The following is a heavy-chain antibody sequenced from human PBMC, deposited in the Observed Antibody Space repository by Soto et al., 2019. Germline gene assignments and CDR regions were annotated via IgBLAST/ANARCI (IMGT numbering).Heavy chain of an antibody. V-gene: IGHV1-3*01. J-gene: IGHJ6*02. CDR1: GYTFTGYY. D-gene: IGHD6-13*01. CDR2: INAGNGNT. CDR3: ASSNIVAAPYGMDV. Sequence: ASVKVSCKASGYTFTGYYMHWVRQAPGQGLEWMGWINAGNGNTKYSQKFQGRVTITRDTSASTAYMELSSLRSEDTAVYYCASSNIVAAPYGMDVWGQGTTVTVSS.